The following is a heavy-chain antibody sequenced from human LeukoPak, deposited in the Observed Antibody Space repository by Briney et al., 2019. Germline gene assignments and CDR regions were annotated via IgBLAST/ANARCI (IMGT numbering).Heavy chain of an antibody. CDR1: GFTFSSYW. J-gene: IGHJ6*02. V-gene: IGHV3-74*01. CDR2: INSDGSST. Sequence: PGGSPRLSCAASGFTFSSYWMHWVRQAPWKGLVWVSRINSDGSSTSYADSVKGRFTISRDNAKNTLYLKMNSLRAEDTAVYYCARESEWLRYYYYYYGMDVWGQGTTVTVSS. CDR3: ARESEWLRYYYYYYGMDV. D-gene: IGHD5-12*01.